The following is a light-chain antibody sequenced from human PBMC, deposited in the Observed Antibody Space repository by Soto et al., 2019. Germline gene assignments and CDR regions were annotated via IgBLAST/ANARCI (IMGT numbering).Light chain of an antibody. J-gene: IGKJ2*01. CDR2: DAS. CDR3: LQDYNYPRT. V-gene: IGKV3-15*01. CDR1: QNVNIN. Sequence: EVVMTQSPAILSLSPGERATLSCRASQNVNINVVWYQQKPGQAPRVLIYDASTRATGIPARFSGSGSGTEFTLSISSLQSADFATYYCLQDYNYPRTFGQGTKLEIE.